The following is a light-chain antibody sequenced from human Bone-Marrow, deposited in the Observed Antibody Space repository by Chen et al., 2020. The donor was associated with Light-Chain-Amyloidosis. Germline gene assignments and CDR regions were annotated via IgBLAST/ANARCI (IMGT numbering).Light chain of an antibody. CDR1: SSNIGSNY. V-gene: IGLV1-47*01. CDR2: KNN. J-gene: IGLJ3*02. Sequence: QSVLTQPPSASGIPGQRVTISCSGSSSNIGSNYVYWYQQLPGTAPKLLIYKNNQRPSGVPDRFAGSKSGTSASLAISGLRSEDEADYYCAAWDDSLSAWVFGGGTKLTVL. CDR3: AAWDDSLSAWV.